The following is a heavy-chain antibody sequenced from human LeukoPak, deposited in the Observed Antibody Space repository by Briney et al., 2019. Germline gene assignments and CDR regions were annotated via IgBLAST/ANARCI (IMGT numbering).Heavy chain of an antibody. J-gene: IGHJ3*02. D-gene: IGHD2-2*01. CDR2: INPNSGGT. CDR1: GYTFTGYY. Sequence: ASVEVSCKASGYTFTGYYMHWVRQAPGQGLEWMGWINPNSGGTNYAQKFQGRVTMTGDTSISTAYMELSRLRSDDTAVYYCARLGNIVVVPAATMGAFDIWGQGTMVTVSS. CDR3: ARLGNIVVVPAATMGAFDI. V-gene: IGHV1-2*02.